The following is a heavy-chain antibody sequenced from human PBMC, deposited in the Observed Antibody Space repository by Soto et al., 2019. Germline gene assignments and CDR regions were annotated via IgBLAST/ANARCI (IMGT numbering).Heavy chain of an antibody. CDR1: GYTFTSYG. Sequence: ASVKVSCKASGYTFTSYGISWVRQAPGQGLEWMGWISAYNGNTNYAQKLQGRVTMTTDTSTSTAYMELRSLRSDDTAVYYCARDDIPYYYDSSGPYWGQGTQVTVSS. J-gene: IGHJ4*02. CDR2: ISAYNGNT. D-gene: IGHD3-22*01. V-gene: IGHV1-18*01. CDR3: ARDDIPYYYDSSGPY.